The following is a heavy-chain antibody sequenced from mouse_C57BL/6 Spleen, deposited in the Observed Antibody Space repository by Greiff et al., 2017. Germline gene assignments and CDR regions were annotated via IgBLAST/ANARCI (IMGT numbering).Heavy chain of an antibody. CDR1: GYAFSSSW. J-gene: IGHJ4*01. D-gene: IGHD1-1*01. CDR2: IYPGDGDT. CDR3: ARRHYGSMDY. Sequence: QVQLQQSGPELVKPGASVKISCKASGYAFSSSWMNWVKQRPGKGLEWIGRIYPGDGDTNYNGKFKGQATLTADKSSSTAYMQLDSLTSEDSAVYYCARRHYGSMDYWGQGTSVTVSS. V-gene: IGHV1-82*01.